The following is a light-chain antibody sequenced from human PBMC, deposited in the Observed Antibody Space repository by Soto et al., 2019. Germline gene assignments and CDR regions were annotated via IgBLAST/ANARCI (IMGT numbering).Light chain of an antibody. V-gene: IGKV1-5*01. CDR3: QQYASYPLT. CDR2: DVS. CDR1: QSINNL. J-gene: IGKJ4*01. Sequence: QMTQSPSPLSASVGDRDTITCLASQSINNLLAWYQQKPGKAPKFLIYDVSTLESGVPSRFSGSGSGTEFTLTISSLQPEDFATYYCQQYASYPLTFGGGTKV.